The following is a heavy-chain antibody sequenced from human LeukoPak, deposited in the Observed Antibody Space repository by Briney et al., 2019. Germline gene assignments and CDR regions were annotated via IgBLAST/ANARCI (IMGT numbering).Heavy chain of an antibody. D-gene: IGHD6-13*01. CDR3: ARVWDSSSWYNPVDI. J-gene: IGHJ3*02. CDR1: GGSISSGGYY. Sequence: PSQTLSLTCTVSGGSISSGGYYWSWIRQPPGKGLEWIGYIYHSGSTYYNPSLKSRVTISVDRSKNQFSLKLSSVTAADTAVYYCARVWDSSSWYNPVDIWGQGTMVTVSS. CDR2: IYHSGST. V-gene: IGHV4-30-2*01.